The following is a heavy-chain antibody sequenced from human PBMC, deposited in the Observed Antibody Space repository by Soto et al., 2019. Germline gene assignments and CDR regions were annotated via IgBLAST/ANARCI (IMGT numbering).Heavy chain of an antibody. V-gene: IGHV5-10-1*01. CDR1: GYSFTSYW. Sequence: GESLKISCKGSGYSFTSYWISWVRQMPGKGLEWMGRIDPSDSYTNYSPSFQGHVTISADKSISTAYLQWGSLKASDTAMYYCARFGYCTNGVCLPQYGMDVWGQGTTVTVSS. D-gene: IGHD2-8*01. J-gene: IGHJ6*02. CDR2: IDPSDSYT. CDR3: ARFGYCTNGVCLPQYGMDV.